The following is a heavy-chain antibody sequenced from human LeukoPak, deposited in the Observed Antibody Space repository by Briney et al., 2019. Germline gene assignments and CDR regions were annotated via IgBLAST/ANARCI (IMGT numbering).Heavy chain of an antibody. CDR3: ARGAYSSGRNDY. V-gene: IGHV4-38-2*02. J-gene: IGHJ4*02. D-gene: IGHD6-19*01. CDR1: GYSISSGYY. CDR2: IYHSGST. Sequence: SETLSLTCTVSGYSISSGYYWGWIRQPPGKGLEWIGSIYHSGSTYYNPSLKSRVTISVDTSKNQFSLKLSSVTAADTAVYYCARGAYSSGRNDYWGQGTLVTVSS.